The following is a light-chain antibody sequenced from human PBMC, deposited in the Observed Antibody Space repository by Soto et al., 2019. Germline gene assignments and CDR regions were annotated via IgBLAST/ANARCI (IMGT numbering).Light chain of an antibody. CDR1: QGVRSN. J-gene: IGKJ5*01. CDR3: QQYKNWPAIT. CDR2: GAS. V-gene: IGKV3-15*01. Sequence: EIVMTQSPDTLSVSPGERATLSCRASQGVRSNLGWYQQKPGQPPRLVISGASTRAPGIPAKFSGFGSGTDFTLTISSLHSEDFAIYYCQQYKNWPAITFCQRTRLAIK.